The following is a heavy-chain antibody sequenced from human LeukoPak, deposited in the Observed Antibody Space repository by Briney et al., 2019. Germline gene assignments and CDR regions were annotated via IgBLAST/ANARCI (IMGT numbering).Heavy chain of an antibody. CDR3: AKAGWYYYEKRASDI. CDR1: GFTFSNYA. Sequence: SGGSLRLSCAASGFTFSNYAMSWVRQAPGKRLEWVSAISGSGGSTNYVDSVKGRFTISRDNSKNTLYLQMNSLRAEDTALYYCAKAGWYYYEKRASDIWGQGTMVTVSS. J-gene: IGHJ3*02. CDR2: ISGSGGST. V-gene: IGHV3-23*01. D-gene: IGHD3-22*01.